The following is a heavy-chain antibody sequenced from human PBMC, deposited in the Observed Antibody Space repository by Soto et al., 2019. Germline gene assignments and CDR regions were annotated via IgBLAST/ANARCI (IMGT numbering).Heavy chain of an antibody. Sequence: QITLNESGPTQVKPRQTLTLTCTFSGFSLTTSGVGVGWIRQSPGKAPEWLALIYWDDDKRYSPSLKRRLTITKDPSRNQVVLTMAVLDPADTATYYCAHRVLRTVFGLVTTTAIYFDFWGQGTPVAVSS. CDR1: GFSLTTSGVG. J-gene: IGHJ4*02. V-gene: IGHV2-5*02. D-gene: IGHD3-3*01. CDR2: IYWDDDK. CDR3: AHRVLRTVFGLVTTTAIYFDF.